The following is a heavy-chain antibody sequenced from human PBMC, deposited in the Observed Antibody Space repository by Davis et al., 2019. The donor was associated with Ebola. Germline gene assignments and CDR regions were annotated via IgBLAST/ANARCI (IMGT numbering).Heavy chain of an antibody. Sequence: GGSLRLSCAASGFSFSTFGMHWVRQAPGKGLEWLAVISYDGSNKYYADSVKGRFTISRDNSKNTLYLQMNSLRAEDTAVYYCAKDVTMVRGWFDPWGQGTLVTVSS. V-gene: IGHV3-30*18. D-gene: IGHD3-10*01. CDR1: GFSFSTFG. J-gene: IGHJ5*02. CDR2: ISYDGSNK. CDR3: AKDVTMVRGWFDP.